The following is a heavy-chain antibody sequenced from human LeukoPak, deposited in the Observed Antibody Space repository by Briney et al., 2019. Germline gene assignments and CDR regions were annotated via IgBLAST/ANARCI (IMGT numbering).Heavy chain of an antibody. Sequence: SETLSLTCTVSGYSISSGYYWGWIRQPPGKGLEWIGSIYHSGSTYYNPSLKSRVTISVDTSKNQFSLKLSSVTAADTAVYYYASLGTGRIVVVPAAMTAGYWGQGTLVTVSS. CDR1: GYSISSGYY. D-gene: IGHD2-2*01. CDR2: IYHSGST. CDR3: ASLGTGRIVVVPAAMTAGY. V-gene: IGHV4-38-2*02. J-gene: IGHJ4*02.